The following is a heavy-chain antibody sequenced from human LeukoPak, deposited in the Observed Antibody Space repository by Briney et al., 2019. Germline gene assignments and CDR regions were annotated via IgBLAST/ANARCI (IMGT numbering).Heavy chain of an antibody. J-gene: IGHJ5*02. V-gene: IGHV4-59*11. CDR2: IYYSGST. CDR1: GVSINSHY. D-gene: IGHD1-26*01. CDR3: ARAMSGSYVFDP. Sequence: PSETLSLPFPVSGVSINSHYLNWIRQPPGKGLEWIGYIYYSGSTNYNPSLKSRVTISVDTSKNQFSLKLSSVTAADTAVYYCARAMSGSYVFDPWGQGTLVTVSS.